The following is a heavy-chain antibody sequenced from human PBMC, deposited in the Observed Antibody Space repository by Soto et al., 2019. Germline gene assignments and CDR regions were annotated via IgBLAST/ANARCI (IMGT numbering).Heavy chain of an antibody. Sequence: GASVKVSCKASGYTFTGHYIHRVRQAPGQGLEWVGWIYPNTGGTNYAQRFQGRVTMTRDTSISTVYMELSRLRSDDTAVYYCARDSHYDILTGYSRNAFDIWGQGTMVTVSS. CDR2: IYPNTGGT. J-gene: IGHJ3*02. V-gene: IGHV1-2*02. CDR3: ARDSHYDILTGYSRNAFDI. CDR1: GYTFTGHY. D-gene: IGHD3-9*01.